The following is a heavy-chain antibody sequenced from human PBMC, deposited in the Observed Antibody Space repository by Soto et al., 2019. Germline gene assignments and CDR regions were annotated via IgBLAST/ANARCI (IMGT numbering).Heavy chain of an antibody. CDR1: GGSISSSSYY. D-gene: IGHD3-3*01. Sequence: SETLSLTCTVSGGSISSSSYYWGWIRQPTGKGLEWIGSSYYSGSTYYNPSLKSRVTISVDTSKNQFSLKLSSVKAADTAVYYCARGITIFGVVIYNCFDPWGQGTLVTVSS. J-gene: IGHJ5*02. V-gene: IGHV4-39*01. CDR3: ARGITIFGVVIYNCFDP. CDR2: SYYSGST.